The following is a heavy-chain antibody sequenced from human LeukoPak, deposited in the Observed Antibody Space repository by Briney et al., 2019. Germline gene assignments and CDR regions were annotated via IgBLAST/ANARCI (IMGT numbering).Heavy chain of an antibody. CDR1: GFTFCCHG. J-gene: IGHJ4*02. CDR3: AKGCSGSTTCYLIDY. D-gene: IGHD2-2*01. CDR2: ISSDGTYK. Sequence: SLTLSCAAYGFTFCCHGMHWLRQAPGNGLEWVAVISSDGTYKKYVYSVKGRFTIYRDNSKNTLYLEVNSLTTEDTAVYHCAKGCSGSTTCYLIDYWGQGTLVTVSS. V-gene: IGHV3-30*18.